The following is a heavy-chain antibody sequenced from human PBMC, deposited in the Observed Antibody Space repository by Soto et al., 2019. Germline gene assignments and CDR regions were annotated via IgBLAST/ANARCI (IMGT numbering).Heavy chain of an antibody. Sequence: EVQLVESGGGLVQPGGSLRLSCAASGFTFSSYEMNWVLQAPGKGLEWASYISSSGRTIYYADYVKGRFTISRDNAKSSLYLQMNSLRAEDTAVYYCARSGYNWNYGARGYFYYWRQGTLVTVSS. V-gene: IGHV3-48*03. CDR3: ARSGYNWNYGARGYFYY. CDR1: GFTFSSYE. D-gene: IGHD1-7*01. CDR2: ISSSGRTI. J-gene: IGHJ4*02.